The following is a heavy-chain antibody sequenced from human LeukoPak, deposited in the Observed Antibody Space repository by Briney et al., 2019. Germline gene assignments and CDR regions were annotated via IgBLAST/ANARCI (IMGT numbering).Heavy chain of an antibody. Sequence: SETLSLTCTVSGYSISSGYFWGWIRQPPGKGLEWIGVYHVGTTDYNPSLKSRVTISVDTSKNQFSLKLSSVTAADTAVYYCARDGYYDFWSGYSRTYNWFDPWGQGTLVTVSS. J-gene: IGHJ5*02. V-gene: IGHV4-38-2*02. CDR2: VYHVGTT. D-gene: IGHD3-3*01. CDR3: ARDGYYDFWSGYSRTYNWFDP. CDR1: GYSISSGYF.